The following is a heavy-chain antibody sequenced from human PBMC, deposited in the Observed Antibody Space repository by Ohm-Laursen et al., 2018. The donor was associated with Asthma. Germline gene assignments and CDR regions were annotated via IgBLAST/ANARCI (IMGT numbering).Heavy chain of an antibody. CDR3: ARIGPEWELPGREYSLHH. CDR2: SSTASTFI. J-gene: IGHJ1*01. D-gene: IGHD1-26*01. V-gene: IGHV3-21*01. CDR1: GYRFSRYS. Sequence: SLRLSCSASGYRFSRYSIHWVREIPGKGLEWVASSSTASTFIYYADSVRGRFTTSRDNARNSVYLQMNSPRAEDTALYYCARIGPEWELPGREYSLHHWGEGTLVTVSS.